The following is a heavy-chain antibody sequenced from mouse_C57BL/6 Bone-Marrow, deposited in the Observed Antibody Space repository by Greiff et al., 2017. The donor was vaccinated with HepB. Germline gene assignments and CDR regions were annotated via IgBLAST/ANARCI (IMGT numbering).Heavy chain of an antibody. CDR1: GFTFTDYY. CDR2: IRNKANGYTT. V-gene: IGHV7-3*01. Sequence: EVMLVESGGGLVQPGGSLSLSCAASGFTFTDYYMSWVRQPPGKALEWLGFIRNKANGYTTEYSASVKGRFTISRDNSQSILYLQMNALRAEDSATYYCARLGHYFDYWGQGTTLTVSS. J-gene: IGHJ2*01. CDR3: ARLGHYFDY.